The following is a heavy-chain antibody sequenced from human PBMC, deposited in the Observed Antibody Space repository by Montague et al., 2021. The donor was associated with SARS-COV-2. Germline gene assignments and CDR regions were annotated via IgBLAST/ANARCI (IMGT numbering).Heavy chain of an antibody. J-gene: IGHJ4*02. D-gene: IGHD3-22*01. CDR1: DGSFSDYY. CDR2: INHRGST. Sequence: SETLSLTCAVYDGSFSDYYWTWIRQPPGKGLEWIGEINHRGSTNYNPSFKSRVTISVDTSKNQFSLKMTSVTAADTAVYYCARGRQHINMVVVVVTGGEYYFDFWGQGTLVAVSS. CDR3: ARGRQHINMVVVVVTGGEYYFDF. V-gene: IGHV4-34*01.